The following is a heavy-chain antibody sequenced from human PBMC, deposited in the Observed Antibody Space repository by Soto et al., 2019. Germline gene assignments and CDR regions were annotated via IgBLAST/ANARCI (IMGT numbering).Heavy chain of an antibody. CDR2: THHSGRT. CDR3: ASSEATVLEY. CDR1: GGSMSSSNW. J-gene: IGHJ4*02. V-gene: IGHV4-4*02. D-gene: IGHD4-17*01. Sequence: QVQLQESGPGLVKPSGTLSLTCTVSGGSMSSSNWWNWVRQPPGKGLGWIGETHHSGRTNYNPSLKSRVTISANKSKNHVSLKLRCVTAPDTAVYYCASSEATVLEYWGQGTLVTVPS.